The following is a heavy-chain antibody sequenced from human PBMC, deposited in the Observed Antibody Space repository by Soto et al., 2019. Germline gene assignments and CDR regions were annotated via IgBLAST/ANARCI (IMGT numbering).Heavy chain of an antibody. J-gene: IGHJ4*02. Sequence: QLQLQESGPGLVKPSETLSLTCTVSGGSISSNSYNWGWIRQPPGKGLEWIGSIYYSGSTYYNPSLKSRVTISVDTSKNQFSLKLSSVTAADTAVYYCARRGYSGYDWPFDYWGQGTLATVSS. D-gene: IGHD5-12*01. V-gene: IGHV4-39*01. CDR3: ARRGYSGYDWPFDY. CDR2: IYYSGST. CDR1: GGSISSNSYN.